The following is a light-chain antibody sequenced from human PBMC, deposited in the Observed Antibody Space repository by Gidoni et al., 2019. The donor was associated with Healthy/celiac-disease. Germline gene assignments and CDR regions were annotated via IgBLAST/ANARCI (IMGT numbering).Light chain of an antibody. J-gene: IGKJ5*01. CDR3: QQRSNWPIT. Sequence: EIVLTQSPATLSLSPGERATLSCRASQGVSSYLAWYQQKPGQAPRLLIYGASNRATGIPARFSCSGPGTDFTLTISSLESEDFAVYYCQQRSNWPITFGQGTRLEIK. CDR2: GAS. V-gene: IGKV3D-11*01. CDR1: QGVSSY.